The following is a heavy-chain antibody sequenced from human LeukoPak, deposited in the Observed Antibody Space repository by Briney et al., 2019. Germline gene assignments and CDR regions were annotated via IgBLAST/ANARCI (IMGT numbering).Heavy chain of an antibody. CDR3: ARNYYDSSAYYYFDY. V-gene: IGHV3-66*01. CDR1: GFTVSSSY. CDR2: IYSGGGT. J-gene: IGHJ4*02. D-gene: IGHD3-22*01. Sequence: GGSLRLSCAASGFTVSSSYMNWVRQAPGKGLEWVSLIYSGGGTYYADSVKGRFTISRDNSKNTLYLQMNSLRAEDTAVYYCARNYYDSSAYYYFDYWGQGTLVTISS.